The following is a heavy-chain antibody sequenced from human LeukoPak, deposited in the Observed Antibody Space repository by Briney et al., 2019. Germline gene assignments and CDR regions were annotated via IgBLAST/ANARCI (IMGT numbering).Heavy chain of an antibody. Sequence: GGSLRLSCAASGFTFSTYSMDWVRQAPGKGLEWVSSSSSSSSYKYYADSVKGRFTISRDNSKNTLYLQMNSLRAEDTAVYYCARGPRVATIPFDYWGQGTLVTVSS. CDR3: ARGPRVATIPFDY. CDR2: SSSSSSYK. J-gene: IGHJ4*02. CDR1: GFTFSTYS. V-gene: IGHV3-21*04. D-gene: IGHD5-24*01.